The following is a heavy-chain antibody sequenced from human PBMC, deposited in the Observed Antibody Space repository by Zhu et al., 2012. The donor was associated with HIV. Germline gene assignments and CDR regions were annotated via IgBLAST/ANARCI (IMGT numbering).Heavy chain of an antibody. CDR3: VRAPGYYYGSADAFDI. CDR2: INSDGSST. V-gene: IGHV3-74*01. D-gene: IGHD3-10*01. J-gene: IGHJ3*02. Sequence: EVQLMESGGGLVQPGGSVRLSCAASGFTLSSYWMHWVRQGPGKGLVWVSRINSDGSSTSYADSVKGRFTISRDNAKNTLYLQMSSLRDEDTAVYYCVRAPGYYYGSADAFDIWGQGQWSPSLQ. CDR1: GFTLSSYW.